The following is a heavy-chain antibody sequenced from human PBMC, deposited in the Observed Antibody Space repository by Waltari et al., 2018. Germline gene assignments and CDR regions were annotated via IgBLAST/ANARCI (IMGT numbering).Heavy chain of an antibody. CDR3: ARGFSTGRDFADY. CDR2: ISGSSSTI. J-gene: IGHJ4*02. CDR1: GFRFNSYS. V-gene: IGHV3-48*04. D-gene: IGHD3-3*01. Sequence: EVQLVESGGGLVQPGGSLRLSCAASGFRFNSYSMIWVRQAPGKGLEWVSYISGSSSTIYYADSVKGRFTISRDNAKNSLYLQMNSLRAEDMAMYYCARGFSTGRDFADYWGQGTLVTVSS.